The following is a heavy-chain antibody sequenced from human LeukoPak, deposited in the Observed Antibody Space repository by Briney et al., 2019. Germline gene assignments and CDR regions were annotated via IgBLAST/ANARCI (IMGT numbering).Heavy chain of an antibody. CDR3: ARQADCSGGSCYSYYYYGMDV. D-gene: IGHD2-15*01. CDR2: IYYSGST. Sequence: SETLSLTCTVSGGSISSYYWSWIRQPPGKGLEWIGYIYYSGSTNYNPSLKSRVTISVDTSKNQFSLKLSSVTAADTAVYYCARQADCSGGSCYSYYYYGMDVWGHGTTVTVSS. CDR1: GGSISSYY. J-gene: IGHJ6*02. V-gene: IGHV4-59*01.